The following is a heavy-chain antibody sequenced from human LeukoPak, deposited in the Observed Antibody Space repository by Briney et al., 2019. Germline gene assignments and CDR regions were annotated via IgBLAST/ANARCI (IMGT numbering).Heavy chain of an antibody. V-gene: IGHV3-9*01. Sequence: GRSLRLSCAASGFTFDDYAMHWVRQAPGKGLEWVSGITWNSGSIGYADSVKGRFTISRDNAKNSLYLQMNSLRAEDTALYYCAKALRYFDWLSNDAFDIWGQGTMVTVSS. CDR2: ITWNSGSI. CDR1: GFTFDDYA. J-gene: IGHJ3*02. CDR3: AKALRYFDWLSNDAFDI. D-gene: IGHD3-9*01.